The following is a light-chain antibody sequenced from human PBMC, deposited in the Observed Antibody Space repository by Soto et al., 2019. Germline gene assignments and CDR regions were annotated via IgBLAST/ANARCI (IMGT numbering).Light chain of an antibody. Sequence: AIRVTQSPSSLSASTGDRVTITCRASQGINTYLAWYQQKPGKAPKLLLYGASTLHSGVPSRFSGSGSGTDFTVTITCLQSEDNASYYCQQYYTYPWTFGQGTKVEIK. CDR2: GAS. J-gene: IGKJ1*01. CDR3: QQYYTYPWT. V-gene: IGKV1-8*01. CDR1: QGINTY.